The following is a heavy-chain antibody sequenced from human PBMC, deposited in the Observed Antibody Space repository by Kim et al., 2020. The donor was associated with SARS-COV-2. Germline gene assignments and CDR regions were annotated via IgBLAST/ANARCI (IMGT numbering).Heavy chain of an antibody. Sequence: ASVKVSCKASGYTFTSYYMHWVRQAPGQGLEWMGIINPSGGSTSYAQKFQGRVTMTRDTATSTVYMELSSLRSEDTAVYYCARDPRYSDGQPYFDYWGQGTLVTVSS. J-gene: IGHJ4*02. CDR1: GYTFTSYY. CDR3: ARDPRYSDGQPYFDY. CDR2: INPSGGST. V-gene: IGHV1-46*01. D-gene: IGHD5-18*01.